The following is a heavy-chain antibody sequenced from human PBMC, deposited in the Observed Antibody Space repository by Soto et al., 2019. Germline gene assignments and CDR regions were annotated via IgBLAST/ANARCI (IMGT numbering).Heavy chain of an antibody. J-gene: IGHJ4*02. CDR3: ARVGGNWNDDYFDY. D-gene: IGHD1-1*01. CDR2: MNPNSGNT. CDR1: GYTFTNYD. Sequence: ASVKVSCKASGYTFTNYDINWVRQATGQGLEWMGWMNPNSGNTGYAQKFQGRVTMTRNTSIRTVYMELSSLRSEVTAVYYCARVGGNWNDDYFDYWGQGTLVTVSS. V-gene: IGHV1-8*01.